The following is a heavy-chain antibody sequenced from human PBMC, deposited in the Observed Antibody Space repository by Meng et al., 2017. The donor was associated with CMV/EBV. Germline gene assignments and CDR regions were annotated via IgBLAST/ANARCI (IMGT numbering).Heavy chain of an antibody. V-gene: IGHV3-21*01. Sequence: GGSLRLSCAASGFTVSSNYMSWVRQAPGKGLEWVSSISSSSSYIYYADSVKGRFTISRDNAKNSLYLQMNSLRAEDTAVYYCARDRGYYGSGSYGDYWGQGTLVTVSS. J-gene: IGHJ4*02. CDR1: GFTVSSNY. CDR3: ARDRGYYGSGSYGDY. CDR2: ISSSSSYI. D-gene: IGHD3-10*01.